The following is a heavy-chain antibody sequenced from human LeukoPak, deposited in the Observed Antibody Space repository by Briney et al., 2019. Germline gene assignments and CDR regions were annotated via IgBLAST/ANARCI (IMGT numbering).Heavy chain of an antibody. V-gene: IGHV3-48*01. J-gene: IGHJ4*02. CDR1: GFTFITYS. D-gene: IGHD6-6*01. Sequence: PGGSLRLSCAASGFTFITYSMNWVRQAPGKGLEWVSYISSSSTTIYYADSVKGRFTISRDNAKNSLYLQMSSLRAEDTAVYYCARDLQIAARQGSYFDYWGQGTLVTVSS. CDR2: ISSSSTTI. CDR3: ARDLQIAARQGSYFDY.